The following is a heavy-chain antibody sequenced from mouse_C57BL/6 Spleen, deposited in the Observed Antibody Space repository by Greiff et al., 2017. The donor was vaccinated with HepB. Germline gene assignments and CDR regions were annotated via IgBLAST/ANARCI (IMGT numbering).Heavy chain of an antibody. D-gene: IGHD1-1*01. Sequence: VQLVESGAELVMPGASVKLSCKASGYTFTSYWMHWVKQRPGQGLEWIGEIDPSDSYTNYNQKFKGKSTLTVDKSSSTAYMQLSSLTSEDSAVYYCERRSYYVWGMDYWGQGTSVTVSS. J-gene: IGHJ4*01. CDR1: GYTFTSYW. CDR3: ERRSYYVWGMDY. V-gene: IGHV1-69*01. CDR2: IDPSDSYT.